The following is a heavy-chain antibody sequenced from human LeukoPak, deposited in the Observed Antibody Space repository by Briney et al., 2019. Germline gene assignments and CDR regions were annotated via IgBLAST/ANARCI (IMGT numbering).Heavy chain of an antibody. CDR1: TYSISSDYY. J-gene: IGHJ1*01. V-gene: IGHV4-38-2*02. D-gene: IGHD3-9*01. CDR3: ARERIPIFGEVIQH. CDR2: YNHSGST. Sequence: SETLSLTCTVSTYSISSDYYWGWLRPPPGKGLEWIGEYNHSGSTNYNPSLKSRLTISVDTSKNQFSLKLTSVTAAHPAVYYCARERIPIFGEVIQHWGQGTLVTVSS.